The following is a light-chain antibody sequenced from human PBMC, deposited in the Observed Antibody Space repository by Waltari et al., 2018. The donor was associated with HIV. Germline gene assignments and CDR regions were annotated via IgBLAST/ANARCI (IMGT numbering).Light chain of an antibody. J-gene: IGKJ3*01. CDR2: DAS. V-gene: IGKV3-11*01. CDR1: QRFRSS. CDR3: QRRSNPLT. Sequence: DIGLTQSPATLSLSPSERATLSCRARQRFRSSLAWYQQKPRQPPSLLIYDASNRPTGLPARFSGSGSGTVFTLTISRLEPEDIAVYYCQRRSNPLTFGPGTKVDIK.